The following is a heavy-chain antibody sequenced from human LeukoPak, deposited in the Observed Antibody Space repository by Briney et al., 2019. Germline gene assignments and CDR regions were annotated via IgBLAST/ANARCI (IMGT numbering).Heavy chain of an antibody. CDR1: GFTFSSYW. Sequence: GGSLRLSCAASGFTFSSYWMSWVRQAPGKGLEWVANIKQDGSEKYYVDSVKGRFTISRDNAKNSLYLQMNSLRAEDTAVYYCARDRSYSSSEAPFDYWGQGTLVTVSS. CDR2: IKQDGSEK. CDR3: ARDRSYSSSEAPFDY. V-gene: IGHV3-7*01. J-gene: IGHJ4*02. D-gene: IGHD6-6*01.